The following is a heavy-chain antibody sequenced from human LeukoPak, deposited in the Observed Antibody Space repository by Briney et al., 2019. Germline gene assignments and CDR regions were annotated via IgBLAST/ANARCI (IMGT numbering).Heavy chain of an antibody. Sequence: EASLRVSCKASGFTFTSYAIHWVRQATGQGLEWMGWMNPNSGNTGYAQKFQGRFTMTRNTSISTAYMELSSLRAEDTSVYDCARGNTKWELTLRYWGQGTLVTVSS. CDR2: MNPNSGNT. J-gene: IGHJ4*02. D-gene: IGHD1-26*01. V-gene: IGHV1-8*01. CDR3: ARGNTKWELTLRY. CDR1: GFTFTSYA.